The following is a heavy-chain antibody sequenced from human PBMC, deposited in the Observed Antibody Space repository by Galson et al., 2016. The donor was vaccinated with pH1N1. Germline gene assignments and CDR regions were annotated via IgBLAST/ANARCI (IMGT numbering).Heavy chain of an antibody. D-gene: IGHD6-25*01. CDR3: AREIAAAGSY. Sequence: SLRLSCAASGFTFSSYWMSWVRQAPGKGLEWVANINQDGSVKYYVDPVKGRFTISRDNAKNSVYLRMNSLSAEDTAVYCCAREIAAAGSYWGQGTLVTVSS. V-gene: IGHV3-7*01. J-gene: IGHJ4*02. CDR2: INQDGSVK. CDR1: GFTFSSYW.